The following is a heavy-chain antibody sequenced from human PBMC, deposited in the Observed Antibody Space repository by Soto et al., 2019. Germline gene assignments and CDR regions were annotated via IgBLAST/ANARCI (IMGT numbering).Heavy chain of an antibody. J-gene: IGHJ4*02. V-gene: IGHV4-4*02. CDR1: GGSISSSNW. Sequence: SETLSLTCAVSGGSISSSNWWSWVRQPPGKGLEWIGEIYHSGSTNYNPSLKSRVTISVDTSKNQLSLKLSSVTAADTAVYYCARRYGYSFDYWGQGTLVTVSS. D-gene: IGHD5-18*01. CDR2: IYHSGST. CDR3: ARRYGYSFDY.